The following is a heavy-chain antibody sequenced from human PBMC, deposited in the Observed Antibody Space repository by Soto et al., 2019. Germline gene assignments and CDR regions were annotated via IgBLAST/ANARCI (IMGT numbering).Heavy chain of an antibody. D-gene: IGHD6-6*01. Sequence: SEKLTVTYTSSGISIAKGSLWPCFGQHPGMRLEWVASIFHTGTTYSNPSLTRRVTISVDTSKNQFSLKLTSVTAADSAVYYCASQGSIAARQDAFDIWGQWPMVTVS. CDR2: IFHTGTT. V-gene: IGHV4-38-2*02. CDR1: GISIAKGSL. J-gene: IGHJ3*02. CDR3: ASQGSIAARQDAFDI.